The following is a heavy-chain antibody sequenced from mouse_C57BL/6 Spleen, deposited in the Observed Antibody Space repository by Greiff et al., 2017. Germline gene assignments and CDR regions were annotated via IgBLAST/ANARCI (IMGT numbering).Heavy chain of an antibody. CDR2: IYPGDGDT. CDR1: GYAFSSSW. CDR3: ARRQDYFDY. Sequence: QVQLQQSGPELVKPGASVKISCKASGYAFSSSWMNWVKQRPGKGLEWIGRIYPGDGDTNYNGQFKGKATLTADNSSSTAYMQLSSLTSEDSAVYFCARRQDYFDYWGQGTTLTVSS. V-gene: IGHV1-82*01. J-gene: IGHJ2*01. D-gene: IGHD3-2*01.